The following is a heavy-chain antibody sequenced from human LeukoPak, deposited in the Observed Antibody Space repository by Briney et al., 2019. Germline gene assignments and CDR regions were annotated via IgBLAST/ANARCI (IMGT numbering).Heavy chain of an antibody. J-gene: IGHJ4*02. CDR3: ARGTGGYQYDY. Sequence: GESLKISCQASGYTFTNRWVAWVRQVPGKGLEWLGIVNPYDADTRYGPSFEGQVTISADKSINTAFLQWRSLKASDTAIYFCARGTGGYQYDYWGQGIRVIVSS. CDR1: GYTFTNRW. CDR2: VNPYDADT. V-gene: IGHV5-51*01. D-gene: IGHD2-2*01.